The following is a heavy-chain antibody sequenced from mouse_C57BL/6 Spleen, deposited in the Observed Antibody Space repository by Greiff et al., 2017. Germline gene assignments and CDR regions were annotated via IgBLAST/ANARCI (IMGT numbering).Heavy chain of an antibody. V-gene: IGHV1-5*01. CDR3: ACNYSGNFDV. D-gene: IGHD2-1*01. CDR2: IYPGNSDT. Sequence: VQLKQSGTVLARPGASVKMSCKTSGYTFTSYWMHWVKQRPGQGLEWIGAIYPGNSDTSYNQKFKGKATLTADKSSSTAYMQLSSLTSEDSAVYYCACNYSGNFDVWGTGTTVTVSS. J-gene: IGHJ1*03. CDR1: GYTFTSYW.